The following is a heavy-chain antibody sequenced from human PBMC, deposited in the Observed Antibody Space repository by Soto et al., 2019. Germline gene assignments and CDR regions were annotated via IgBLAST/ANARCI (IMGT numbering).Heavy chain of an antibody. CDR2: ISSDGDTI. V-gene: IGHV3-9*01. CDR1: GFTFHEYA. J-gene: IGHJ6*02. Sequence: EVQLIESGGGWVQPGTSLRVSCVASGFTFHEYAIHWVRQAPGKGLEWVSGISSDGDTIAYADSVQGRFTVFRDNAKNSLYLQMNSLKAKDTALYYCTKGCYDLIYYFGMDVWGQGTTVTVSS. CDR3: TKGCYDLIYYFGMDV. D-gene: IGHD5-12*01.